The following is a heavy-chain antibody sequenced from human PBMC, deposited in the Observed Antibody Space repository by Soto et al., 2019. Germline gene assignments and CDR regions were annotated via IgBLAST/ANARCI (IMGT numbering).Heavy chain of an antibody. Sequence: GGSLRLSCAASGFTFDDYAMHWVRQAPGKGLEWVSGITWNGGSIGYGDSVRGRFTISRDNAKNSLYLQMNSLRPEDTALYYCGKDKGGAGRFPIDFWGQGTLVTVSS. CDR3: GKDKGGAGRFPIDF. D-gene: IGHD3-10*01. CDR2: ITWNGGSI. CDR1: GFTFDDYA. J-gene: IGHJ4*02. V-gene: IGHV3-9*01.